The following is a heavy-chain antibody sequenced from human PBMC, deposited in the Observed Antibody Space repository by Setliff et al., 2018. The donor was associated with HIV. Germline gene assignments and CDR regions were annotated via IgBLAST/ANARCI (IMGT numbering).Heavy chain of an antibody. CDR1: GYTFTNYI. CDR2: INTNTGNP. V-gene: IGHV7-4-1*02. Sequence: ASVKVSCKASGYTFTNYIMNWVRQAPGQGLEWMGWINTNTGNPAYAQGFTGRFVFSLDTSVSTAYLQISSLKAEDTAVYYCARVGCSSTTCPWAWYFDLWGRGTLVTVSS. J-gene: IGHJ2*01. CDR3: ARVGCSSTTCPWAWYFDL. D-gene: IGHD2-2*01.